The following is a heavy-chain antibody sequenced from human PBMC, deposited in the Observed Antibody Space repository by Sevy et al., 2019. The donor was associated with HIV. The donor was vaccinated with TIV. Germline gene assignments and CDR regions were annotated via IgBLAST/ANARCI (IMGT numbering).Heavy chain of an antibody. J-gene: IGHJ4*02. D-gene: IGHD3-22*01. CDR2: ISGSGGST. CDR3: AKDLPITYYYDSSGYGFDY. CDR1: GFTFSSYA. V-gene: IGHV3-23*01. Sequence: GSLRLSCAASGFTFSSYAMSWVRQAPGKGLEWVSAISGSGGSTYYADSVKGRFTISRDNSKNTLYLQMNSLRAEDTAVYYCAKDLPITYYYDSSGYGFDYWGQGTLVTVSS.